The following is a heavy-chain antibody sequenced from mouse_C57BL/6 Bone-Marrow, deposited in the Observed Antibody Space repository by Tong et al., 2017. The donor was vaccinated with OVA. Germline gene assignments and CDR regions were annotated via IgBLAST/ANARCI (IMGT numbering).Heavy chain of an antibody. J-gene: IGHJ2*01. V-gene: IGHV5-2*01. CDR3: AKLGRNYFDY. CDR2: INSDGGST. Sequence: EVQLVESGGGLVQPGESLKLSCESNEYEFPSHDMSWVRKTPEKRLELVAAINSDGGSTYYPDTMERRFIISRDNTKKSLNRQRSSMRSEDTAFYYCAKLGRNYFDYWGQGTTLTVSS. CDR1: EYEFPSHD. D-gene: IGHD4-1*01.